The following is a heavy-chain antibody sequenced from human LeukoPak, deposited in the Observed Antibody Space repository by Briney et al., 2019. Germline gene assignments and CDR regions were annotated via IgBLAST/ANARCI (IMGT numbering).Heavy chain of an antibody. CDR2: IYYSGST. D-gene: IGHD2-8*01. Sequence: SSETLSLTCTVSGGSISSSSYYWGWIRQPPGKGLEWIGSIYYSGSTYYNPSLKSRVTISVDTSKNQFSLKLSSVTAADTAVYYCARGYCTNAVCSLGPTQAWGQGTLVTVSS. J-gene: IGHJ4*02. V-gene: IGHV4-39*07. CDR1: GGSISSSSYY. CDR3: ARGYCTNAVCSLGPTQA.